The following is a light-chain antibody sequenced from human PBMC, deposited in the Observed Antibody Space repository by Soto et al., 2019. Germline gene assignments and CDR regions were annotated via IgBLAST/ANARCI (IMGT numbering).Light chain of an antibody. CDR1: SSDVGSYNL. CDR3: CSYAGSSVA. Sequence: QSALTQRASVSGSPGQSITISCTGTSSDVGSYNLVSWYQQHPGKAPKLMIYEGSKRPSGVSNRFSGSKSGNTASLTISGVQAEDEAEYYCCSYAGSSVAFGGGTKVTVL. V-gene: IGLV2-23*01. J-gene: IGLJ2*01. CDR2: EGS.